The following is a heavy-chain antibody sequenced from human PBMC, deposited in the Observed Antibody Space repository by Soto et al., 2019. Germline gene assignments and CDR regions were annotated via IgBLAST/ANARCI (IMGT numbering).Heavy chain of an antibody. Sequence: QVQLVQSWAEVKKPGSSVKVSCKASGGTFSTDSISWVRQAPGQGLEWMGGIIPMFGTANNAQKFQGRVTITADESTSTAYMELSSLRSEDTAVYFCAREIDGYYGMDVWGQGTTVTVAS. CDR3: AREIDGYYGMDV. V-gene: IGHV1-69*12. CDR2: IIPMFGTA. CDR1: GGTFSTDS. J-gene: IGHJ6*02.